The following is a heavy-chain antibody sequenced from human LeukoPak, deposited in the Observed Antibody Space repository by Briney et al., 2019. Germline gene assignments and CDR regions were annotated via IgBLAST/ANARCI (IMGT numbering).Heavy chain of an antibody. CDR1: GFTFSNYG. Sequence: GGSLRLSCAASGFTFSNYGMHWVRQAPGKGLEWVAFIRYDGSNKYYADSVKGRFTISRDNSKNTLYLQMNNLRAEDTAVYYCARYENGGIDYWGQGTLVTVSS. V-gene: IGHV3-30*02. CDR3: ARYENGGIDY. D-gene: IGHD2-15*01. J-gene: IGHJ4*02. CDR2: IRYDGSNK.